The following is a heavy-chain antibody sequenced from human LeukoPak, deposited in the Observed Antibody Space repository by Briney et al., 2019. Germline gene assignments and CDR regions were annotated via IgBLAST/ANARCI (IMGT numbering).Heavy chain of an antibody. Sequence: GGSLRLSCAASGFTFSSYSMNWVRQAPGKGLEWVSSINSSSSYIYYADSVKGRFTISRDNAKNSLYLQMNSLRAEDTAVYYCARVPGGGEYYDSSGYPLHWGQGTLVTVSS. V-gene: IGHV3-21*01. CDR1: GFTFSSYS. D-gene: IGHD3-22*01. CDR3: ARVPGGGEYYDSSGYPLH. J-gene: IGHJ4*02. CDR2: INSSSSYI.